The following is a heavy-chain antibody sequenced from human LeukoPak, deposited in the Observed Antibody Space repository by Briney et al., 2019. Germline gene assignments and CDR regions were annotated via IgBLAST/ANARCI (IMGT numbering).Heavy chain of an antibody. D-gene: IGHD1-7*01. V-gene: IGHV3-7*01. CDR1: GFTFSSYW. CDR2: IKQDGTEK. CDR3: ARESLVSGTTRGNYYYYGMDV. Sequence: PGGSLRLSCAASGFTFSSYWMSWVRQAPGKGLEWVANIKQDGTEKYYVDSAKGRFTISRDNAKNSLYLQMNSLRAEDTAVYFCARESLVSGTTRGNYYYYGMDVWGQGSTVTVSS. J-gene: IGHJ6*02.